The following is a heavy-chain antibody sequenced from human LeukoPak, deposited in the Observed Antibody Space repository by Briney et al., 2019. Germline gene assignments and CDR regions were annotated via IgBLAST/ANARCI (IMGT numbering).Heavy chain of an antibody. CDR3: ARGYSSSWFYFDP. CDR1: GGSISSGSYY. J-gene: IGHJ4*02. V-gene: IGHV4-61*02. CDR2: IYTSGST. D-gene: IGHD6-13*01. Sequence: SQTLSLTCTVSGGSISSGSYYWSWIRQPAGKGLEWIGRIYTSGSTNYNPSLKNRVTMSVDTSKNQFSLHLTSVTAADTAVYYCARGYSSSWFYFDPWGQGTLVTVSS.